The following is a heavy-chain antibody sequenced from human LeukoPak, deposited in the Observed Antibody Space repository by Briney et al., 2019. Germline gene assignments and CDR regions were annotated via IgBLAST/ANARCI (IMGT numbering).Heavy chain of an antibody. V-gene: IGHV1-18*01. J-gene: IGHJ3*02. D-gene: IGHD5-12*01. CDR3: ARDYGYSGYDTPHDAFDI. CDR2: ISAYNGNT. CDR1: GYTFTSYG. Sequence: VASVKVSCKAFGYTFTSYGISWVRQAPGQGLEWMGWISAYNGNTNYAQKLQGRVTMTTDTSTSTAYMELRSLRSDDTAVYYCARDYGYSGYDTPHDAFDIWGQGTMVTVSS.